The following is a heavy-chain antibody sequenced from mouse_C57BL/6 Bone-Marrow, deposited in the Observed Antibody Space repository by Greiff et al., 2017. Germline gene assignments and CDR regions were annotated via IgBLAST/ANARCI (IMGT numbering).Heavy chain of an antibody. CDR3: ARSYYYGSSYDFDY. J-gene: IGHJ2*01. CDR1: GYSITSGYD. D-gene: IGHD1-1*01. V-gene: IGHV3-1*01. CDR2: ISYSGST. Sequence: EVQLQQSGPGMVKPSQSLSLTCTVTGYSITSGYDWHWIRHFPGNKLEWMGYISYSGSTNYNPSLKSRISITHDTSKNHFFLKLNSVTTEDTATYYCARSYYYGSSYDFDYWGQGTTLTVSS.